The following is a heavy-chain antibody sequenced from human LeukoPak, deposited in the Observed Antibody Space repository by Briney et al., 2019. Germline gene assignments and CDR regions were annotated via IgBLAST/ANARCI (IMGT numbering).Heavy chain of an antibody. CDR2: ISAYNGNT. CDR3: ARVFSGWLDY. Sequence: ASVKVSCKSSGYTFTSFGISWVRQAPGQGLEWMGWISAYNGNTIYAQKLQGRVTMTTDTSTSTAYMELRSLRSDDTAVYYCARVFSGWLDYWGQGTLVTVSS. CDR1: GYTFTSFG. D-gene: IGHD6-19*01. J-gene: IGHJ4*02. V-gene: IGHV1-18*01.